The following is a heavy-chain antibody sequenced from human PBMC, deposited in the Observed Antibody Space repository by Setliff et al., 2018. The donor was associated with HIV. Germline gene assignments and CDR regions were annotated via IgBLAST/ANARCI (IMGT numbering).Heavy chain of an antibody. V-gene: IGHV4-61*02. CDR1: GGSISSGSYY. Sequence: SETLSLTCTVSGGSISSGSYYWSWIRQPAGKGLEWIGRIYTSGSTNYNPSLRSRVTMSIDTSNNQFSLTLNSVTAADTAVYYCARQGGSGWSFDYWGQGTLVTVSS. CDR2: IYTSGST. CDR3: ARQGGSGWSFDY. D-gene: IGHD6-19*01. J-gene: IGHJ4*02.